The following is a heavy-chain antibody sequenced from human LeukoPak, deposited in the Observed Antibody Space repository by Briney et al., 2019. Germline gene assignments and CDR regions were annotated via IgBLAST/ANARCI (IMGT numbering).Heavy chain of an antibody. V-gene: IGHV3-7*04. D-gene: IGHD3-22*01. CDR2: IKQDGTEK. J-gene: IGHJ4*01. Sequence: GGSLRLSCAASGFTFSSYWMTWVRQAPWKGLEWVANIKQDGTEKHYVDSVKGRFTISRDNAKNSLYLQMNSLRAEDTAVYYCARDAGWLDLDYWGQGTLVSVSS. CDR3: ARDAGWLDLDY. CDR1: GFTFSSYW.